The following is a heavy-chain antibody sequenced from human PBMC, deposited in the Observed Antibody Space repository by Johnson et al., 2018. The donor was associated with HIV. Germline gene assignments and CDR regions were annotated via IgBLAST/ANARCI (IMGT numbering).Heavy chain of an antibody. CDR1: GFTFSSYA. J-gene: IGHJ3*02. D-gene: IGHD3-22*01. CDR3: ARDRAIVVAYDAFDI. CDR2: ISYDGSNK. V-gene: IGHV3-30*04. Sequence: QMLLVESGGGVVQPGRSLRLSCAASGFTFSSYAMHWVRQAPGKGLEWVAIISYDGSNKYYADSVKGRLTISRDNSKNTLYLQMNSLRPEDTAVYYCARDRAIVVAYDAFDIWGQGTMVTVSS.